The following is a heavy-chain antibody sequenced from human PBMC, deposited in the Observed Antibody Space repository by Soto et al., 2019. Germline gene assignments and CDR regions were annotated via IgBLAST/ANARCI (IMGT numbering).Heavy chain of an antibody. CDR2: IYYSGST. V-gene: IGHV4-31*03. J-gene: IGHJ4*02. CDR1: GGSISSGGYY. D-gene: IGHD2-2*01. CDR3: ARYCSSTSCSDFDY. Sequence: SETLSLTCTVSGGSISSGGYYWSWIRQHPGKGLEWIGYIYYSGSTYYNPSLKSRVTISVDTSKNQFSLKLSSVTAADTAVYYCARYCSSTSCSDFDYWGQGTLVTVSS.